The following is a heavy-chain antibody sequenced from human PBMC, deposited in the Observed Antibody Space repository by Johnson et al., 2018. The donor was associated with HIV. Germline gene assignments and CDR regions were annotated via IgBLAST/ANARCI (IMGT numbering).Heavy chain of an antibody. Sequence: QVQLVESGGGVVQTGGSLRLSCAASGFTFSSYAMHWVRQAPGKGLEWVAVISYDGSNKYYADSVKGRFTISRDNSKNTLYLQMNSLRAEDTAVYYCARDPRSSSWYYYSNDAFDIWGQGTMVTVSS. CDR3: ARDPRSSSWYYYSNDAFDI. CDR1: GFTFSSYA. CDR2: ISYDGSNK. V-gene: IGHV3-30-3*01. J-gene: IGHJ3*02. D-gene: IGHD6-13*01.